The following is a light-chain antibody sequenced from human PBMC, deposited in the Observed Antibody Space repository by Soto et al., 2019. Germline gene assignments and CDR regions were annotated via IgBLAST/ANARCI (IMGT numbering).Light chain of an antibody. CDR1: QSISSY. Sequence: EIVLTQSPATLSLSPGERATLSCRASQSISSYLAWYQQKPGQAPRLLIYDASNRATGIPARFSGGGTGTDFTLTISSLEPEDFAVDYCQQRSDWPPTFGGGTKVEIK. J-gene: IGKJ4*01. CDR2: DAS. CDR3: QQRSDWPPT. V-gene: IGKV3-11*01.